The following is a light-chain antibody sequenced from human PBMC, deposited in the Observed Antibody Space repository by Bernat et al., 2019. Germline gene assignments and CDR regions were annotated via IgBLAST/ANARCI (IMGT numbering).Light chain of an antibody. V-gene: IGLV3-25*02. Sequence: SYELTQPPSMSVSPGQTARITCSGDALPKRYAYWYQQKPGQAPVLMLYKDNERFSGIPERFSGSTSGTTVTLTVSGVQAEDEADYYCQSADSSGNYVVFGGGTKLTVL. CDR3: QSADSSGNYVV. CDR2: KDN. J-gene: IGLJ2*01. CDR1: ALPKRY.